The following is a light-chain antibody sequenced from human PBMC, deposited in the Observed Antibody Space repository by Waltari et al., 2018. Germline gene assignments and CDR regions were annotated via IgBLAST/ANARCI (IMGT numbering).Light chain of an antibody. V-gene: IGKV3-20*01. Sequence: IVLTQSPGTLSLYLGARATVPCRTSQSVSKALAWYQHKPGQAPRLLIYGASTRATGIPDRFSGSGSGTDFSLTISRLEPDDFAVYYCQHYLRLPVTFGQGTTVEI. CDR2: GAS. CDR1: QSVSKA. CDR3: QHYLRLPVT. J-gene: IGKJ1*01.